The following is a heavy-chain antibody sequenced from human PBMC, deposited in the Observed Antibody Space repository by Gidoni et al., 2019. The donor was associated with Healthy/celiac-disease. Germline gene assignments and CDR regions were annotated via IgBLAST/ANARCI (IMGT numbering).Heavy chain of an antibody. Sequence: QVQLQESGPGLVKPSGTLSLTCAVSGGSISSSNWWSWVRQPPGKGLEWIGEIYHSGSTNYNPSLKRRVTISVDKSNNQFSLKLSSVTAADTAVYYCARDSGSYYYGSGSSYFDYWGQGTLVTVSS. V-gene: IGHV4-4*02. CDR1: GGSISSSNW. CDR2: IYHSGST. J-gene: IGHJ4*02. D-gene: IGHD3-10*01. CDR3: ARDSGSYYYGSGSSYFDY.